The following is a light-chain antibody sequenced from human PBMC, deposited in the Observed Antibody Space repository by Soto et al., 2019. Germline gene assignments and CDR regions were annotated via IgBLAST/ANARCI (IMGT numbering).Light chain of an antibody. Sequence: QSALTQPASVSGSPGQSITISCTGTSGDIGGYNYVSWYQQHPGKAPKLLIYTNNLRPSGVPDRFYGSKSGTSASLAISGLQSEDESDYYCAAWDDSLNGVVFGGGTKLTVL. V-gene: IGLV2-14*03. CDR2: TNN. CDR3: AAWDDSLNGVV. J-gene: IGLJ2*01. CDR1: SGDIGGYNY.